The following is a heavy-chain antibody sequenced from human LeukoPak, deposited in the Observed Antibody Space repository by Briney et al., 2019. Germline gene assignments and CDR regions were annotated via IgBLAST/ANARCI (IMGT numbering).Heavy chain of an antibody. CDR3: AKDAQRGFDYSNPLEY. CDR2: IWSDKSNR. CDR1: GFIFNHHA. J-gene: IGHJ4*02. Sequence: GGSLRLSCGASGFIFNHHAMHWVRQAPGKGLQWVAVIWSDKSNRFYADSVRGRFTISRDDSRKTVYLQMERLTAEDTAIYYCAKDAQRGFDYSNPLEYWGQGALVTVAS. D-gene: IGHD4-11*01. V-gene: IGHV3-33*06.